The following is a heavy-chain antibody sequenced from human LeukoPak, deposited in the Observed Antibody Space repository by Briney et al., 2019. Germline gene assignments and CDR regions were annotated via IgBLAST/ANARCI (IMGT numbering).Heavy chain of an antibody. J-gene: IGHJ6*02. Sequence: PSETLSLTCTVSGGSISSYYWSWIRQPPGKGLEWIGYIYYSGSTNYNPSLKSRVTISVDTSKNQFSLKLSSVTAADTAVYYCARRPSLQYCSGGSCYSVGYGMDVWGQGTTVTVSS. V-gene: IGHV4-59*01. CDR2: IYYSGST. CDR3: ARRPSLQYCSGGSCYSVGYGMDV. D-gene: IGHD2-15*01. CDR1: GGSISSYY.